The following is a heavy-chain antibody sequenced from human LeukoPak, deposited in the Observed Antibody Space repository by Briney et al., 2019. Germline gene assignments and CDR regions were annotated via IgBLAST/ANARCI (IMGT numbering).Heavy chain of an antibody. CDR1: GGSISSGSYY. J-gene: IGHJ4*02. Sequence: SETLSLTCTVSGGSISSGSYYWSWIRQPAGKGLEWIGRIYTSGGTNYNPSLKSRVTISVDTSKNQFSLKLSSVTAADTAVYYCARRRYSSGWSSFDYWGQGTPVTVSS. D-gene: IGHD6-13*01. V-gene: IGHV4-61*02. CDR3: ARRRYSSGWSSFDY. CDR2: IYTSGGT.